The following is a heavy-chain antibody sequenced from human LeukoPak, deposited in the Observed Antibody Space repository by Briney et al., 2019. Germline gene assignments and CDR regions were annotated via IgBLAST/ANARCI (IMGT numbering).Heavy chain of an antibody. CDR1: GFTFSNYA. J-gene: IGHJ4*02. Sequence: GGSLRLSCAASGFTFSNYAMYWVRQAPGKGLEYVSAISSNGGSTYYANSVKGRFTISRDNSKNTLYLQMGSLRAEDMAVYCCARYRCSSTSCFVDYWGQGTLVTVSS. CDR3: ARYRCSSTSCFVDY. D-gene: IGHD2-2*01. V-gene: IGHV3-64*01. CDR2: ISSNGGST.